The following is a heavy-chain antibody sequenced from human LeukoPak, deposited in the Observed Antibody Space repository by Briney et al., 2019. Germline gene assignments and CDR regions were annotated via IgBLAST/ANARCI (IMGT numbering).Heavy chain of an antibody. CDR1: GFTFSSYE. Sequence: GGSLRLSCAASGFTFSSYEMNWVRQAPGKGLEWVSYISSSGSTIYYADSVKGRFTISRDNAKNSLYLQMNSLRAEDTAVYFCARDDVGYFDYWGQGTLVTVSS. CDR2: ISSSGSTI. D-gene: IGHD1-26*01. J-gene: IGHJ4*02. CDR3: ARDDVGYFDY. V-gene: IGHV3-48*03.